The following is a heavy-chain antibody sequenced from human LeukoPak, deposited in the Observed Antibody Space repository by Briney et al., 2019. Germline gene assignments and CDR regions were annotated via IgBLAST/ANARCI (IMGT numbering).Heavy chain of an antibody. CDR1: GDSVSINSAA. CDR3: ARIGLEAGGVDY. V-gene: IGHV6-1*01. D-gene: IGHD2-8*02. Sequence: SQTLSLTFALSGDSVSINSAAWNWITQSPSRGLEWLGSTYYRSKWYNDYAVSVKSRITINPDTSKNQFSLQLNSVTPEDTAVYYCARIGLEAGGVDYWGQGTLVTVSS. J-gene: IGHJ4*02. CDR2: TYYRSKWYN.